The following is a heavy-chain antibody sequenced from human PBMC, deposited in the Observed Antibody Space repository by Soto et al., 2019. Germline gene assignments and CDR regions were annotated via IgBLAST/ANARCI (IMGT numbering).Heavy chain of an antibody. CDR3: ARNLIAAVGTGSHDAFDI. D-gene: IGHD6-13*01. Sequence: GGSLRLSCVASGFTFSPYAMSWVRQAPGKGLEWVSGISSSGDSTYYADSVKGRFTISRDNSKNTLYLQMNSLRAEDTAVYYCARNLIAAVGTGSHDAFDIWGQGTMVTVSS. CDR2: ISSSGDST. J-gene: IGHJ3*02. V-gene: IGHV3-23*01. CDR1: GFTFSPYA.